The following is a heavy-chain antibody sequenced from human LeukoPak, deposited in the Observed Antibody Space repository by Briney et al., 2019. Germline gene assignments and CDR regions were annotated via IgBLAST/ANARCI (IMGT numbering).Heavy chain of an antibody. Sequence: PSETLSLTCTVSGGSISSYYWSWIRQSPGKGLQWIGYISYGGSNNYDSSLRSRLTMSVDTSKNQFSLKLRSVTAADTAVYYCARFGSDSYGYKYYFDYWGQGARVTVSS. J-gene: IGHJ4*02. CDR2: ISYGGSN. V-gene: IGHV4-59*08. D-gene: IGHD3-16*01. CDR1: GGSISSYY. CDR3: ARFGSDSYGYKYYFDY.